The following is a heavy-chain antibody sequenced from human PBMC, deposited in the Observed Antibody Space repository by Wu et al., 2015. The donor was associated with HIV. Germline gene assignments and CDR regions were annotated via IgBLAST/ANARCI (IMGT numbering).Heavy chain of an antibody. V-gene: IGHV1-46*01. J-gene: IGHJ4*02. CDR2: INPSGGST. D-gene: IGHD4-17*01. Sequence: QVQLVQSGAEVKKPGASVKVSCKASGYTFTSYYMHWVRQAPGQGLEWMGIINPSGGSTIYAESFEGRVTVTRDTSMKAVYMELSSLRSGDTAIYYCARDAAPITTEFDFWGQGTLITVSS. CDR1: GYTFTSYY. CDR3: ARDAAPITTEFDF.